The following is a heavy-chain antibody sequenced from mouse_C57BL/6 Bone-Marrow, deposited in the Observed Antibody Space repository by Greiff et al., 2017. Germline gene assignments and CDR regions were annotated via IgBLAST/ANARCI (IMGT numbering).Heavy chain of an antibody. CDR3: ARRGGSTAWFDY. V-gene: IGHV5-6*02. CDR1: GYTFSSYG. CDR2: ISSGGSYT. Sequence: EVQVQQSGADLVKPGGSLKLSCAASGYTFSSYGMSWVHQTPGQRLEWVGTISSGGSYTYYPESVKGRFTISRDNAKNTLYLQMSSLKSEDAAIYDCARRGGSTAWFDYWGQGTMVTVSA. J-gene: IGHJ3*01. D-gene: IGHD1-1*02.